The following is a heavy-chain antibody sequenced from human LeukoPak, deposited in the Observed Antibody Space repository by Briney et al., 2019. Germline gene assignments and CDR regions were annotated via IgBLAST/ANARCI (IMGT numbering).Heavy chain of an antibody. V-gene: IGHV4-59*12. J-gene: IGHJ4*02. CDR2: IYYSGST. Sequence: SETVSLTCSVSGGSISSYYWSWIRQPPGKGLEWIGYIYYSGSTNYNPSLKSRVTISVDTSKNQFSLKLSSVTAADTAVYYCARDRYDFWSGYYFDYWGQGTLVTVSS. CDR3: ARDRYDFWSGYYFDY. CDR1: GGSISSYY. D-gene: IGHD3-3*01.